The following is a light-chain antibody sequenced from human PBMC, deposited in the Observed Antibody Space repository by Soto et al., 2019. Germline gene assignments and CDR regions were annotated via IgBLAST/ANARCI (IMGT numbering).Light chain of an antibody. J-gene: IGKJ1*01. V-gene: IGKV3-20*01. Sequence: EIVLTQSPGTLSLSPGERATLSCRASQSVSSSFFAWYQQKPGQAPSLLIYGASSRATAIPDRFSGSGSGTDFPLTISGLEAEDFAVYYCHQYGSSPRTFGQGTKVEIK. CDR1: QSVSSSF. CDR3: HQYGSSPRT. CDR2: GAS.